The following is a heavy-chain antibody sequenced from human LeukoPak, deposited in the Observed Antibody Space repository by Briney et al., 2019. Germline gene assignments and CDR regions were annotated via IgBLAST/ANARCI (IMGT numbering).Heavy chain of an antibody. CDR3: ARVRITIFGVVIIRDYYYGMDV. CDR2: IIPILGIA. CDR1: GGTFSSYA. D-gene: IGHD3-3*01. Sequence: SVKVSCKASGGTFSSYAISWVRQAPGQGLEWMGRIIPILGIANYAQKFQSRVTITADKSTSTAYMELRSLRSDDTAVYYCARVRITIFGVVIIRDYYYGMDVWGQGTTVTVSS. J-gene: IGHJ6*02. V-gene: IGHV1-69*04.